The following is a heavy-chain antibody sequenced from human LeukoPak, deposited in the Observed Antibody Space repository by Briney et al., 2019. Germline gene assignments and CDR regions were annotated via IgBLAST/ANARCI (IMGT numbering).Heavy chain of an antibody. Sequence: SETLSLTCAVYGGSFSSYYWSWIRQPPGKGLEWIGYIYYSGSTNYDPSLKSRVTISVDTSKNQFSLKLSSVTAADTAVYYCARASRAVAGKGHFDYWGQGTLVTVSS. D-gene: IGHD6-19*01. J-gene: IGHJ4*02. V-gene: IGHV4-59*01. CDR1: GGSFSSYY. CDR3: ARASRAVAGKGHFDY. CDR2: IYYSGST.